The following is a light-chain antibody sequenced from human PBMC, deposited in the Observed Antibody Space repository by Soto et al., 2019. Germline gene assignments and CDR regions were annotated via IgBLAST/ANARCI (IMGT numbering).Light chain of an antibody. CDR2: GAS. Sequence: EIVMTQSPATLSVSPGERATLSCRASQSVSSNLAWYQQKPGQAPRLLIYGASTSATGIPARFSGSGSGTEFTLNISSLQSEDFAVYYCQQYNNWPLTFGGGTKVEIK. CDR1: QSVSSN. V-gene: IGKV3-15*01. CDR3: QQYNNWPLT. J-gene: IGKJ4*01.